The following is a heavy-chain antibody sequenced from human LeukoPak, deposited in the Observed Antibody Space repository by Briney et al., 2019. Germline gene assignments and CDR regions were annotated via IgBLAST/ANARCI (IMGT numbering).Heavy chain of an antibody. J-gene: IGHJ3*02. D-gene: IGHD5-24*01. V-gene: IGHV4-39*01. Sequence: PSETLSLTCTVSGGSISSSSYYWGWIRQPPGKGLEWLGSIYYSGSTYYNPSLKSRVTISVDTSKNQFSLKLSSVTAADTAVYYCARRLKRRDGYRNDAFDIWGQGTMVTVSS. CDR3: ARRLKRRDGYRNDAFDI. CDR1: GGSISSSSYY. CDR2: IYYSGST.